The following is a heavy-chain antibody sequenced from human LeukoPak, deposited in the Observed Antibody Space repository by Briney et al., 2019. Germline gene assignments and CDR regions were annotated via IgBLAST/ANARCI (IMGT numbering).Heavy chain of an antibody. J-gene: IGHJ3*02. Sequence: GGSLRLSRAASGFTFSSYWMSWVRQAPGKGLEWVANIKQDGSEKYNVDSVKGRFTISRDNAKNSLYLQMNSLRAEDTAVYYCARVALLYDSVPDASDIWGQGTMVTVSS. CDR1: GFTFSSYW. CDR3: ARVALLYDSVPDASDI. CDR2: IKQDGSEK. V-gene: IGHV3-7*03. D-gene: IGHD3-22*01.